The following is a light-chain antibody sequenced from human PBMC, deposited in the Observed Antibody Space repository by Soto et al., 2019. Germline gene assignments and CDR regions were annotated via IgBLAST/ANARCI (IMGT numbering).Light chain of an antibody. CDR3: KSYDSSLSGYV. J-gene: IGLJ1*01. V-gene: IGLV1-40*01. CDR2: GNN. Sequence: QCLLTLPPSVSGAPGQRFTISCTGSISNIAARCDVHWHQQLPGTARKLLIYGNNNRPSGVPGRFSASKYGTSASLAITGLQAEDEADYYCKSYDSSLSGYVFGTGTKVTVL. CDR1: ISNIAARCD.